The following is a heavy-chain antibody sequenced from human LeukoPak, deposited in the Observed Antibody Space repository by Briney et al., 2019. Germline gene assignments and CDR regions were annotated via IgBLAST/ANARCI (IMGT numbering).Heavy chain of an antibody. CDR2: ISGGSDST. Sequence: PGGSLRLSCAASGFTIRNSAMNWVRQAPGKGLEWVSVISGGSDSTYHADSVKGRFTISRDNSKNTLYLQMNSLRAEDAAVYYCAKGPTQGYWGQGTLVTVSS. J-gene: IGHJ4*02. V-gene: IGHV3-23*01. CDR3: AKGPTQGY. D-gene: IGHD2-15*01. CDR1: GFTIRNSA.